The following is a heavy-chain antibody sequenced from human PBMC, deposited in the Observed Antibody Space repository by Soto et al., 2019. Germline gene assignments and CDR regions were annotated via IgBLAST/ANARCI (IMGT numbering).Heavy chain of an antibody. Sequence: QITLKESGPALVKPTQTLTLTCTFSGFSLSTSGEAVGWISQSPGEALEWLALIYWADGNRYNPTLKTTLTTNKDTSKNQVVLTLTYMDPVDTDTYSCAHYVSASPAGWFDPWGQGILVTVSS. CDR3: AHYVSASPAGWFDP. V-gene: IGHV2-5*02. J-gene: IGHJ5*02. CDR2: IYWADGN. D-gene: IGHD3-10*02. CDR1: GFSLSTSGEA.